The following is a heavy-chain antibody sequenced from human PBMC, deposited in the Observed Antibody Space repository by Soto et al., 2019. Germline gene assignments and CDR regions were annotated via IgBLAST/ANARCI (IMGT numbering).Heavy chain of an antibody. CDR2: INAGNGNT. Sequence: ASVKVSCKASGYTFTSYAMHWVRQAPGQRLEWMGWINAGNGNTKYSQKFQGRVTITRDTSASTAYMELSSLRSEDTAVYYCARYCSSTSCYNDAFDIWGQGTRVTVSS. CDR1: GYTFTSYA. D-gene: IGHD2-2*02. CDR3: ARYCSSTSCYNDAFDI. J-gene: IGHJ3*02. V-gene: IGHV1-3*01.